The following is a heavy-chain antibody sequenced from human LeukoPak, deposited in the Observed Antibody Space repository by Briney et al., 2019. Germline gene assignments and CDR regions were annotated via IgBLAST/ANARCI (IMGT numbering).Heavy chain of an antibody. J-gene: IGHJ6*03. CDR1: GGSFSGYY. CDR2: INHSGST. CDR3: ARGRPNMDV. Sequence: SETLSLTCAVYGGSFSGYYWSWIRQPPGKGLEWIGEINHSGSTNYNPSLKSRVTISVDTSKNQFSLKLNSVTAADTAVYYCARGRPNMDVWGKGTTVTVSS. V-gene: IGHV4-34*01.